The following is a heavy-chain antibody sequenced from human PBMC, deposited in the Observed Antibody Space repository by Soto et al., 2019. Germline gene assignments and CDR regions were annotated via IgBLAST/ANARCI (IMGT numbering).Heavy chain of an antibody. CDR2: LSGGSNK. Sequence: PGVSLRLSCAASGFTFTTYAMSWVRQAPGKGLEWVSGLSGGSNKYYADSVKGRFTISRDNSKNTLYLQMNSLRAEDTAVYYCAKVYHGDYLDYYYYMDVWGKGTTVTVSS. CDR3: AKVYHGDYLDYYYYMDV. D-gene: IGHD4-17*01. V-gene: IGHV3-23*01. J-gene: IGHJ6*03. CDR1: GFTFTTYA.